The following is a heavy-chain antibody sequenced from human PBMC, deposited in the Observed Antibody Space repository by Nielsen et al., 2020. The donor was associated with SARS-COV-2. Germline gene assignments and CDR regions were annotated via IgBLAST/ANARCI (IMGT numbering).Heavy chain of an antibody. D-gene: IGHD3-22*01. CDR2: IYHSGST. CDR3: ARDRGYYDSREWSDP. Sequence: GSLRLSCAVSGGSISSSNWWSWVRQPPGKGLEWIGEIYHSGSTNYNPSLKSRVTISVDKSKNQFSLKLSSVTAADTAVYYCARDRGYYDSREWSDPWGQGTLVTVSS. V-gene: IGHV4-4*02. J-gene: IGHJ5*02. CDR1: GGSISSSNW.